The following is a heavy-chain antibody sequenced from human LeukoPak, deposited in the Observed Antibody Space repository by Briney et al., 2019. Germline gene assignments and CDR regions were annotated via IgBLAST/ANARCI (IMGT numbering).Heavy chain of an antibody. CDR1: GDSISSSIYY. D-gene: IGHD6-19*01. CDR2: IYYSGST. Sequence: PSETLSLTCTVSGDSISSSIYYWGWIRQPPGKGLEWIGSIYYSGSTYYNPSLKSRVTISVDTSKNQFSLKLSSVTAADTAVYYCARHLPYSSGWRPPHAFDIWGQGTMVTVSS. J-gene: IGHJ3*02. V-gene: IGHV4-39*01. CDR3: ARHLPYSSGWRPPHAFDI.